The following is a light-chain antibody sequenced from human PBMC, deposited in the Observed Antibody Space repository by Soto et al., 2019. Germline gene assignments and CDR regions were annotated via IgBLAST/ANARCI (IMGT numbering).Light chain of an antibody. CDR1: QSLLHSTGYNR. J-gene: IGKJ2*01. CDR2: LVS. CDR3: MHVLYSAHT. V-gene: IGKV2-28*01. Sequence: DIVMTQSPLSLPVTPGEPASISCRSSQSLLHSTGYNRLDWYLQKPGQAPQLLISLVSSRGYWFPGRFRGSGSGTACTLKISSGEGDDVGVYYCMHVLYSAHTFGQRTQLQIK.